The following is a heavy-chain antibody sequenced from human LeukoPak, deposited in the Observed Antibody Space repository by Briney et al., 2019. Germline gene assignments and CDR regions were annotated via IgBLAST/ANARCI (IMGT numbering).Heavy chain of an antibody. J-gene: IGHJ3*02. Sequence: SETLSLTCTVSGGSISSYYWSWIRQPPGKGLEWIGYIYYSGSTNYNPSLKSRVTISVDTSKNQFSLKLSSVTAADTAVYYCARDRSGSYYSDAFDIWGQGTIVTVSS. CDR1: GGSISSYY. D-gene: IGHD3-10*01. CDR2: IYYSGST. V-gene: IGHV4-59*01. CDR3: ARDRSGSYYSDAFDI.